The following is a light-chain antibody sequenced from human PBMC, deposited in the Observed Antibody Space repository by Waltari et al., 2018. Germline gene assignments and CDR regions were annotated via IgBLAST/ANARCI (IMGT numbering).Light chain of an antibody. CDR1: QGVSSY. Sequence: EIVLTQSPATLSLSPGDRATLSCRASQGVSSYLAWYPQKPDQAPRLLIYDTSNRATGIPARFSGSGPGPDFTLTISSLEPEDFAVYYCQQRSTWPWTFGQGTKVEIK. CDR3: QQRSTWPWT. V-gene: IGKV3D-11*01. J-gene: IGKJ1*01. CDR2: DTS.